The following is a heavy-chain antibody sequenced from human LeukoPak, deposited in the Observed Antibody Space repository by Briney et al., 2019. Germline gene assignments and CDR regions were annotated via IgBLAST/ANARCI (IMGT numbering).Heavy chain of an antibody. CDR2: ISTYNGNT. Sequence: GASVKLSCKASGYTFTSYGISWVRQAPGQGLEWMGWISTYNGNTNYAQKFQGRVTMTTDTSTSTVYMELRSLRSDDTAVYYCARDDCSSTSCYIRYWGQGTLVTVSS. D-gene: IGHD2-2*01. CDR3: ARDDCSSTSCYIRY. J-gene: IGHJ4*02. V-gene: IGHV1-18*01. CDR1: GYTFTSYG.